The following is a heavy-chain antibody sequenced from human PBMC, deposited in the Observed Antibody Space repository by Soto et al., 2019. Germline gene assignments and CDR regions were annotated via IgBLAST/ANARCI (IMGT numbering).Heavy chain of an antibody. J-gene: IGHJ3*02. Sequence: GGSLSLSCAASGFTFSSYAISWVLKAPGKGLEWVSAISGSGGSTYYADSVKGRFTISRDNSKNTLYLQMNSLRAEDTAVYYCAKGSGWWVYDAFDIWGQGTMVPGSS. V-gene: IGHV3-23*01. CDR3: AKGSGWWVYDAFDI. CDR1: GFTFSSYA. CDR2: ISGSGGST. D-gene: IGHD6-19*01.